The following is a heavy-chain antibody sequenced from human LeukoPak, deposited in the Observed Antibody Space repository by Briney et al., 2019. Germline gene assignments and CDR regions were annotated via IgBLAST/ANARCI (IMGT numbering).Heavy chain of an antibody. Sequence: GESLRISCKGSGYSLSSYWISWVRQMPGKGPEWMGRIDPGDSFTKYRPSLEGRVTISADKSLSTVYLQGSSLKASDTAIYYCARDGGGVSSWVSHWGQGTLVTVSS. CDR3: ARDGGGVSSWVSH. V-gene: IGHV5-10-1*01. CDR1: GYSLSSYW. CDR2: IDPGDSFT. J-gene: IGHJ4*02. D-gene: IGHD2-8*02.